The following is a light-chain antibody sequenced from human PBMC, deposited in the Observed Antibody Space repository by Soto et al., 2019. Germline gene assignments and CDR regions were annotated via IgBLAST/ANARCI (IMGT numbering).Light chain of an antibody. CDR2: NVN. CDR3: RSYTNTSTIV. Sequence: QSALTQPPSASGSPGQAVTISCAGTSRDIGGYDFVSWYQVRPGEAPQLIIYNVNGRPSGVPRRFSGSKSGNTASLTVSGLQAVDEADYSCRSYTNTSTIVIGTGSKVTAL. CDR1: SRDIGGYDF. J-gene: IGLJ1*01. V-gene: IGLV2-8*01.